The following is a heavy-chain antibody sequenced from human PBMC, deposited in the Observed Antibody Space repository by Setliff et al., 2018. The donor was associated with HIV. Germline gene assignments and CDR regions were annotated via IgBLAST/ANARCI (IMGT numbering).Heavy chain of an antibody. CDR3: ARDPSTGWYYLDF. V-gene: IGHV4-59*02. CDR1: GGSVSNYY. J-gene: IGHJ4*02. Sequence: PSETLSLTCTVSGGSVSNYYWSWIRQPPGKGLEWIGWIYYSGNTKYNPSLKSRLTMSVDSSGNQFSLTLTSVTAADTAVYYCARDPSTGWYYLDFWGPGALVTVSS. D-gene: IGHD6-19*01. CDR2: IYYSGNT.